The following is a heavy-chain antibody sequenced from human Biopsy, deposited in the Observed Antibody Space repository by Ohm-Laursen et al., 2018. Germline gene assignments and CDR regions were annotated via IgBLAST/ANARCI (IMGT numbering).Heavy chain of an antibody. CDR2: IYYSVMT. CDR1: GDSVTKYY. V-gene: IGHV4-59*02. Sequence: SDTLSLTCTVSGDSVTKYYWSWIRQPPGKGLEWIGHIYYSVMTNYNPSLQSRVSISVDTSRNQVSLTLSSVTAADMAVYYCARDSGILNYGNFKYYHYYGMDVWGQGTKVTVSS. CDR3: ARDSGILNYGNFKYYHYYGMDV. J-gene: IGHJ6*02. D-gene: IGHD4-11*01.